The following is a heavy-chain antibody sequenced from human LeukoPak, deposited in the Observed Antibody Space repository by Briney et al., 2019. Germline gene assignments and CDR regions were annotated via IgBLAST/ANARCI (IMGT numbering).Heavy chain of an antibody. D-gene: IGHD3-3*01. V-gene: IGHV3-15*01. CDR3: TTAPVESYYYYYMDV. CDR2: IKSKTDGGTT. J-gene: IGHJ6*03. CDR1: GFTFSSYA. Sequence: GGSLRLSCAASGFTFSSYAMSWVRQAPGKGLEWVGRIKSKTDGGTTDYAAPVKGRFTISRDDSKNTLYLQMNSLKTEDTAVYYCTTAPVESYYYYYMDVWGKGTTVTVSS.